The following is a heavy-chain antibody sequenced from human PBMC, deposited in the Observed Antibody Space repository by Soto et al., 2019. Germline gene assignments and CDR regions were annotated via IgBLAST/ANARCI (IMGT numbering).Heavy chain of an antibody. J-gene: IGHJ4*02. D-gene: IGHD5-12*01. Sequence: PGGSLRLSCAASGFTFSSYGMHWVRQAPGKGLEWVAVISYDGSNKYYADSVKGRFTISRDNSKNTLYLQMYSLRAEDTAVYYCAKDGVATSAFYYFDYWGQGTLVPVSS. CDR3: AKDGVATSAFYYFDY. CDR2: ISYDGSNK. CDR1: GFTFSSYG. V-gene: IGHV3-30*18.